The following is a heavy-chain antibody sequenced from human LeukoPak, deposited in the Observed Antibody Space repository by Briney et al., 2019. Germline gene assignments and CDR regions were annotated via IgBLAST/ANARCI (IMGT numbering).Heavy chain of an antibody. CDR2: IYYSGST. V-gene: IGHV4-59*12. CDR3: ARDQGYYYYGMDV. J-gene: IGHJ6*02. CDR1: GGSISSYY. Sequence: PSETLSLTCTVSGGSISSYYWSWIRQPPGKGLEWIGYIYYSGSTYYNPSLKSRVTISVDTSKNQFSLKLSSVTAADTAVYYCARDQGYYYYGMDVWGQGTTVTVSS.